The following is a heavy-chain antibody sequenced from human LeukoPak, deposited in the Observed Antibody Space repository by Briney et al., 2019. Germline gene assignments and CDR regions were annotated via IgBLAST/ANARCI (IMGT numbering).Heavy chain of an antibody. CDR1: GFTLSRYW. J-gene: IGHJ2*01. V-gene: IGHV3-7*01. Sequence: PGGSLRLSCAASGFTLSRYWMTWVRQAPGKGLEWVANIKQDGSEKYSVDSVKGRFTISRDNAKNSLYLQMNSLRAEDTAVYYCAREVRFRAYFDLWGRGTLVTVSS. D-gene: IGHD3-10*01. CDR2: IKQDGSEK. CDR3: AREVRFRAYFDL.